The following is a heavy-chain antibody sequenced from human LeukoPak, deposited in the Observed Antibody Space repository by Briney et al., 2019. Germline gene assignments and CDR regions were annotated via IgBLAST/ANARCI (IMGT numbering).Heavy chain of an antibody. CDR3: ASSTTQYYDFWSGYYPTYYMDV. CDR1: GYTFTSYD. V-gene: IGHV1-8*01. J-gene: IGHJ6*03. CDR2: MNPNSGNT. Sequence: ASVKVSCKASGYTFTSYDINWVRQDTGQGLEWMGWMNPNSGNTGYAQKFQGRVTMTRNTSISTAYMELSSLRSEDTAVYYCASSTTQYYDFWSGYYPTYYMDVWGKGTTVTVSS. D-gene: IGHD3-3*01.